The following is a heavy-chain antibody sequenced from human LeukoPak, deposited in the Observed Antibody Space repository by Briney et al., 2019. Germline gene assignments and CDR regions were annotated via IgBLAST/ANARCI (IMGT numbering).Heavy chain of an antibody. Sequence: GASVRVSCKASGYTFTSYDINWVRQATGQWLEWMGWMNPNSGNTGYAQKFQGRVTMTRNTSISTAYMELSSLRSEDTAVYYCARADSARDYYYYGMDVWGQGTTVTVSS. V-gene: IGHV1-8*01. D-gene: IGHD6-6*01. CDR3: ARADSARDYYYYGMDV. CDR1: GYTFTSYD. J-gene: IGHJ6*02. CDR2: MNPNSGNT.